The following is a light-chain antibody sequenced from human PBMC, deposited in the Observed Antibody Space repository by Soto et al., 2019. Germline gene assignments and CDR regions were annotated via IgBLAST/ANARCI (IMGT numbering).Light chain of an antibody. CDR3: QKYDSPPRT. V-gene: IGKV1-27*01. J-gene: IGKJ1*01. CDR2: AAS. CDR1: QGIGNF. Sequence: DIQMTQSPSSLPASVGDRVTISCRASQGIGNFLAWYQQKPGTVPKLLIYAASILQSGVPSRFSGSGSGTDFALTTSSLQPEDVATYYCQKYDSPPRTFGQGTKVEL.